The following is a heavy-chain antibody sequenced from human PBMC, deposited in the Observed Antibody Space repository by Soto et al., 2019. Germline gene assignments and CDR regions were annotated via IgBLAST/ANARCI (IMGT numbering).Heavy chain of an antibody. CDR2: INTVSTYI. CDR3: ERANADHHARSGYFDY. D-gene: IGHD6-6*01. J-gene: IGHJ4*02. Sequence: GGSXRLSCASSGFTFSIYSINWVRQAPGKGLEWVSSINTVSTYIYYADSVKGRFTISRDNAKNSLFLQLNSLRAEDTAVYYCERANADHHARSGYFDYWGQGTLVTVSS. CDR1: GFTFSIYS. V-gene: IGHV3-21*01.